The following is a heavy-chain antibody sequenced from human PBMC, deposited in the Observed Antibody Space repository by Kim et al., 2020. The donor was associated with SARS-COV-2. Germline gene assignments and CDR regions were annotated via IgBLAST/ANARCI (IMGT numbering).Heavy chain of an antibody. CDR2: IFYSGST. CDR1: GGPISSYY. V-gene: IGHV4-59*13. CDR3: ARGSTTPLNWFDP. J-gene: IGHJ5*02. D-gene: IGHD4-17*01. Sequence: SETLSLTCTVSGGPISSYYWSWIRQPPGKGLEWIGHIFYSGSTNYNPSLKSRVTISVDTSKNQLSLKLSSVTAADTAVYYCARGSTTPLNWFDPWGQGTLVTVSS.